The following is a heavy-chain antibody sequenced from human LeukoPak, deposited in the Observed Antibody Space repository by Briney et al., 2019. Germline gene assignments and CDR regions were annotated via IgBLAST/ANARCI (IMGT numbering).Heavy chain of an antibody. CDR3: ARTGYSSGWYGDY. Sequence: GGSLRLSCAASGFTFSSYGMSWVRQAPGKGLEWVSAISGSGASTYYADSVKGRFTISRDNSKNTLYLQMNSLRAEDTAVYYCARTGYSSGWYGDYWGQGTLVTVSS. D-gene: IGHD6-19*01. V-gene: IGHV3-23*01. CDR2: ISGSGAST. J-gene: IGHJ4*02. CDR1: GFTFSSYG.